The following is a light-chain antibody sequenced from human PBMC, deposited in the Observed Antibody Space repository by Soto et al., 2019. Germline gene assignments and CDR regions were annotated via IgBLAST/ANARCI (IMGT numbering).Light chain of an antibody. CDR2: AAS. V-gene: IGKV1-39*01. J-gene: IGKJ1*01. Sequence: DIQMTQSPSSLSASVGDRVTITCRPSQAIGSHLNWYQQKPGKAPKLLIYAASSVQSGVPSRFSGSGSGTTFTLTISSLQPDDFATYYCQQSYFTPRTFGQGTKVDIK. CDR1: QAIGSH. CDR3: QQSYFTPRT.